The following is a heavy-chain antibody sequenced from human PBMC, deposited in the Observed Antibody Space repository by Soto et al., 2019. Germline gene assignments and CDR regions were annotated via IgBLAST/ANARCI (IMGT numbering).Heavy chain of an antibody. Sequence: PSETLSLTCTVSGGSISSVGYYWSWIRQHPGKGLEWIGYIYYSGSTYYNPSLKSRVTISVDTSKNQFSLKLSSVTAADTAVYYCARGRHYGSGSYGYYYGMDVWGQGTTVTVSS. CDR1: GGSISSVGYY. V-gene: IGHV4-31*03. CDR3: ARGRHYGSGSYGYYYGMDV. J-gene: IGHJ6*02. D-gene: IGHD3-10*01. CDR2: IYYSGST.